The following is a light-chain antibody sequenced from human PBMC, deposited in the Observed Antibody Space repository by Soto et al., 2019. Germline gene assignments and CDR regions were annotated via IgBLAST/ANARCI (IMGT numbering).Light chain of an antibody. Sequence: QSVLTQPASVSGSPGQSITISCTGTNSDVGNYNHVSWYQQHPGKAPKLMIYKVSKRPSGVSNRFSGSKSANTASLTISGLQAEDEAVYYCCSFARSSTWIFGGGNKVTVL. CDR3: CSFARSSTWI. CDR1: NSDVGNYNH. CDR2: KVS. J-gene: IGLJ6*01. V-gene: IGLV2-23*02.